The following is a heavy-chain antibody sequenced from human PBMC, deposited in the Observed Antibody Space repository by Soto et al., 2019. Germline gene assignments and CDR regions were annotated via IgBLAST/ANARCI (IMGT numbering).Heavy chain of an antibody. CDR3: AVTSLGPYYYDNPWARMLDF. CDR2: ISYDGSNK. J-gene: IGHJ4*02. D-gene: IGHD3-22*01. V-gene: IGHV3-30-3*01. CDR1: GFTFSSYA. Sequence: PGGSLRLSCAASGFTFSSYAMHWVRQAPGKGLEWVAVISYDGSNKYYADSVKGRFTISRDNSKNTLYLQMNSLRAEDTAVYYCAVTSLGPYYYDNPWARMLDFWGQGTLVTVSS.